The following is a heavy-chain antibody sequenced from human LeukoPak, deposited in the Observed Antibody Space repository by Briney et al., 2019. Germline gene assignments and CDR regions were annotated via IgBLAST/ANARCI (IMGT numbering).Heavy chain of an antibody. D-gene: IGHD6-19*01. J-gene: IGHJ5*02. CDR2: INHSGST. Sequence: SSETLSLTCAVYGGSFSGYYWSWTRQPPGKGLEWIGEINHSGSTNYNPSLKSRVTISVDTSKNQFSLKLSSVTAADTAVYYCAREKWLVLGPRAGWFDPWGQGTLVTVSS. CDR3: AREKWLVLGPRAGWFDP. V-gene: IGHV4-34*01. CDR1: GGSFSGYY.